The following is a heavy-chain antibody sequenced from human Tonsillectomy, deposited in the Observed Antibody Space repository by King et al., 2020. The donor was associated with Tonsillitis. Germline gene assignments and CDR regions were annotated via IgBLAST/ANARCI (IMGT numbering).Heavy chain of an antibody. CDR2: ISGYNGHT. V-gene: IGHV1-18*01. D-gene: IGHD1-26*01. CDR3: ARDVGGELPFDY. CDR1: GYTFTTYG. Sequence: VQLVESGAEVKKPGASVKVSCKASGYTFTTYGISWVRQAPGQGLEWMGWISGYNGHTNYAQNLQGRVTMTTDTSTSTAYMELRSLRSDDTAVYYCARDVGGELPFDYWGQGTLVTVSS. J-gene: IGHJ4*02.